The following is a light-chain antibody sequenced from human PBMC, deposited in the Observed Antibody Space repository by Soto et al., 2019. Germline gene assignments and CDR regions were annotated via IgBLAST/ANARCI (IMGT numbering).Light chain of an antibody. CDR2: GNT. CDR1: SSNIGAGYD. Sequence: QSVVTQPPSVSGAPGQRVTISCTGTSSNIGAGYDVHWYQHLPGTAPKLLIYGNTIRPSGVPDRFSGSKSGTSASLAITGLQAEDEADYYCAAWDDSLSGVVFGGGTQLTVL. V-gene: IGLV1-40*01. J-gene: IGLJ2*01. CDR3: AAWDDSLSGVV.